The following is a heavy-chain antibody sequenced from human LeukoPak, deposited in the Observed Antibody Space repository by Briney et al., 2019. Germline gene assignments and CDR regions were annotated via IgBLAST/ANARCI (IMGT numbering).Heavy chain of an antibody. CDR1: GGSISSSSYY. CDR3: ARHGGYCSSTSCRRNWFDP. J-gene: IGHJ5*02. Sequence: SEXLSLTCTVSGGSISSSSYYWGWIRQPPGKGLEWIGSIYYSGSTYYNPSLKSRVTISVDTSKNQFSLKLSSVTAADTAVYYCARHGGYCSSTSCRRNWFDPWGQGTLVTASS. D-gene: IGHD2-2*03. V-gene: IGHV4-39*01. CDR2: IYYSGST.